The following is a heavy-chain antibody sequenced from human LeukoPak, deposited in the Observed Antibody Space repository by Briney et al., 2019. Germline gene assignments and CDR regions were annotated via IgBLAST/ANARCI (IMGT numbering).Heavy chain of an antibody. D-gene: IGHD3-16*01. CDR3: ARESFGGPHSPFDY. CDR2: IYYSGST. Sequence: SETLSLTCTVSGGSISSYYWSWIRQPPGKGLEWIGYIYYSGSTNYNPSLKSRVTISVDTSKNQFSLKLSSVTAADTAVYYCARESFGGPHSPFDYWGQGTLVTVSS. CDR1: GGSISSYY. V-gene: IGHV4-59*01. J-gene: IGHJ4*02.